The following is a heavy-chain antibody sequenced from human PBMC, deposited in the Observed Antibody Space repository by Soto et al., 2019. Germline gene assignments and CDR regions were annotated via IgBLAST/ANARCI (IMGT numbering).Heavy chain of an antibody. Sequence: SETLSLTCTVSGGSISSYNWSWIRQSAGKGLGWIGRLYPSGSTNYNPSLKSRVTMSLDTSKNQFSLKLSSVTAADTALYYCASAGTYFYVSESSAFDPWGQGTLVTVSS. CDR3: ASAGTYFYVSESSAFDP. J-gene: IGHJ5*02. V-gene: IGHV4-4*07. D-gene: IGHD3-10*01. CDR1: GGSISSYN. CDR2: LYPSGST.